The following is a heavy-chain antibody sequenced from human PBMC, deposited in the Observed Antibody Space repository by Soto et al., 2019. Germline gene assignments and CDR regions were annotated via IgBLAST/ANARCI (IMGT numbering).Heavy chain of an antibody. J-gene: IGHJ6*02. D-gene: IGHD3-10*01. CDR2: IYHSGST. CDR1: GGSISSSNW. CDR3: AKETRRWFGELSKRGMDV. V-gene: IGHV4-4*02. Sequence: SETLSLTCAVSGGSISSSNWWSWVRQPPGKGLEWIGEIYHSGSTNYNPSLKSRVTISVDKSKNQFSLKLSSVTAADTAVYYCAKETRRWFGELSKRGMDVWGQGTTVTVSS.